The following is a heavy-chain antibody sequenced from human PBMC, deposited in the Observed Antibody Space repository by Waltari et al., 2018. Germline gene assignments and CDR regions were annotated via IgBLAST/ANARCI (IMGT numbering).Heavy chain of an antibody. CDR3: ARGRITMVQGVAN. CDR2: INPNMGGT. V-gene: IGHV1-2*02. CDR1: GYTFNRDS. J-gene: IGHJ4*02. Sequence: QVQLVQSCREVKKPGDSVNVSCKASGYTFNRDSLHWVRPAPGQGLACIGWINPNMGGTNYAQKFQGRVTMTRDTSISTAYMELSRLRSDDTAVYYCARGRITMVQGVANWGQGTLVTVSS. D-gene: IGHD3-10*01.